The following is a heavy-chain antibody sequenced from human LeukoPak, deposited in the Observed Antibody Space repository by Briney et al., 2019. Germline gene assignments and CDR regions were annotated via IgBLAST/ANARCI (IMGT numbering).Heavy chain of an antibody. J-gene: IGHJ4*02. Sequence: GASVKVSCKASGYTFTGYYMHWVRQAPGQGLEWMGWINPNSGGTNYAQKFQGRVTMTRDTSISTAYMELSRLRSDDTAGYYCARSSKRYKDHSDSSVLGYWGQGTLVTVSS. V-gene: IGHV1-2*02. D-gene: IGHD3-22*01. CDR3: ARSSKRYKDHSDSSVLGY. CDR2: INPNSGGT. CDR1: GYTFTGYY.